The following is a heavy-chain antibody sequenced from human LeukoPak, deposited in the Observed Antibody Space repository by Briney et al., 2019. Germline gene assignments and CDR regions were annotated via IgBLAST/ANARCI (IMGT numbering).Heavy chain of an antibody. CDR2: IYYSGGI. J-gene: IGHJ3*02. Sequence: SQTLSLTCTVSGDSISGYYWSWIRRPPGQRLEWIGYIYYSGGINYNPSLKSRVTISVDTSKNQFSLRLTSVTAADTAVYYCARYSRLLREKNPFDIWGQGTMVTVSS. D-gene: IGHD4-17*01. CDR3: ARYSRLLREKNPFDI. CDR1: GDSISGYY. V-gene: IGHV4-59*08.